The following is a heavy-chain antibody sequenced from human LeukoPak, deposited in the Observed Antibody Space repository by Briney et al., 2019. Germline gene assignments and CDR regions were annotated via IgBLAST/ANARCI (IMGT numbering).Heavy chain of an antibody. J-gene: IGHJ4*02. CDR3: ARDRPYDILTGPFDC. Sequence: SETLSLTCIVSGVSISSYYWSWIRQAAGKGLEWVGRIYDSGSTHYNPSLKSRVTMSLDTSKNQFSLNLNSVTAADTAVYYCARDRPYDILTGPFDCWGQGTLVTVSS. CDR1: GVSISSYY. V-gene: IGHV4-4*07. D-gene: IGHD3-9*01. CDR2: IYDSGST.